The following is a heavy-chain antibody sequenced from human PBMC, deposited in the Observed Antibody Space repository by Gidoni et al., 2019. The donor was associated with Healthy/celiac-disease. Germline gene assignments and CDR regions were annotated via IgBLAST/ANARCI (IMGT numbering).Heavy chain of an antibody. D-gene: IGHD3-3*01. CDR1: GGSFSGYY. V-gene: IGHV4-34*01. CDR3: ARGRGGFLEWLNWFDP. J-gene: IGHJ5*02. Sequence: QVQLQQWGAGLLKPSETLSLTCAVYGGSFSGYYWSWIRQPPGKGLAWIGEINHSGSTNYNPSLKSRVTISVDTSKNQFSLKLSSVTAADTAVYYCARGRGGFLEWLNWFDPWGQGTLVTVSS. CDR2: INHSGST.